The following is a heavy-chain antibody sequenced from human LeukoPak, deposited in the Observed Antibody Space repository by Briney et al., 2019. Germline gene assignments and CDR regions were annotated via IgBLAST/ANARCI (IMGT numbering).Heavy chain of an antibody. J-gene: IGHJ6*02. CDR3: ARVCLWGGSCYVYYNGMDV. CDR1: GGSFNGYS. Sequence: SETLSLTCADYGGSFNGYSWSWVRQHPEKGLEWISDINHSGGTNYSPSLKSQVTISVDTSKNQFSLKLRSVTAADTAVYYCARVCLWGGSCYVYYNGMDVWGQGTTVTVSS. V-gene: IGHV4-34*01. D-gene: IGHD2-2*01. CDR2: INHSGGT.